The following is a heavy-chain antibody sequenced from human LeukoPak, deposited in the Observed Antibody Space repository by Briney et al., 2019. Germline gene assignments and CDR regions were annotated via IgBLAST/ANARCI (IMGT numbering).Heavy chain of an antibody. Sequence: GGSLRLSCAASGFTFSSYSMNWVRQTPGKGLEWLSYITSSSSTIYYADSVKGRFTISRDNAKNSLYLEMNSLRAEDTAVYYCARDSSGYSGSWRALFWGQGTLVTVSS. D-gene: IGHD3-10*01. CDR2: ITSSSSTI. V-gene: IGHV3-48*01. CDR1: GFTFSSYS. J-gene: IGHJ4*02. CDR3: ARDSSGYSGSWRALF.